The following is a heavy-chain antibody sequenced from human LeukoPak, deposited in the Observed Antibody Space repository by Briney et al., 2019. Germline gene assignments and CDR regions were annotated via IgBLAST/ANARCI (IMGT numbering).Heavy chain of an antibody. D-gene: IGHD3-10*01. CDR3: ARERITMVRGVITAHLYFDY. CDR1: GGSISSGSYY. CDR2: IYTSGST. J-gene: IGHJ4*02. Sequence: PSETLSLTCTVSGGSISSGSYYWRWIRQPAGKGLEWIGRIYTSGSTNYNPSLKSRVTISVDTSKNQFSLKLSSVTAADTAVYYCARERITMVRGVITAHLYFDYWGQGTLVTVSS. V-gene: IGHV4-61*02.